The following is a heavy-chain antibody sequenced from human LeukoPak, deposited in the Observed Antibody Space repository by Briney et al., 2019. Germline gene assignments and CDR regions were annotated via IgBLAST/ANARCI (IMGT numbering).Heavy chain of an antibody. V-gene: IGHV3-33*01. CDR1: GFTFSSYG. CDR3: ARDSRWFGELLSVNWFDP. J-gene: IGHJ5*02. D-gene: IGHD3-10*01. CDR2: IWYDGSNK. Sequence: GGSLRLSCAASGFTFSSYGMHWVRQAPGKGLEWVAVIWYDGSNKYYADSVKGRFTISRDNSKNTLYLQMNSLGAEDTAVYYCARDSRWFGELLSVNWFDPWGQGTLVTVSS.